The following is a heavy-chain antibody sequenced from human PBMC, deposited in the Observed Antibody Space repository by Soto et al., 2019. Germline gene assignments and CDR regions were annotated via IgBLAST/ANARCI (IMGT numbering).Heavy chain of an antibody. CDR3: ARVWIAVAGTGWFDP. V-gene: IGHV1-69*13. D-gene: IGHD6-19*01. CDR2: IIPIFGTA. CDR1: GGTFSSYA. J-gene: IGHJ5*02. Sequence: GASAKVTCKASGGTFSSYAISWVRQAPGQGLEWMGGIIPIFGTANYAQKFQGRVTITADESTSTAYMELSSLRSEDTAVYYCARVWIAVAGTGWFDPWGQGTLVTVSS.